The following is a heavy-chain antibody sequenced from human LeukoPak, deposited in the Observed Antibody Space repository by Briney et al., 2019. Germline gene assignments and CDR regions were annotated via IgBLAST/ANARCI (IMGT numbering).Heavy chain of an antibody. Sequence: GGSLRLSCEASGFTFSSYGMHWVRQAPGKGLEWVAVISYDGSNKYYADSVKGRFTISRDNSKNTLYLQMNSPRAEDTAVYYCAKGSPWYIAAAGTSDYFDYWGQGTLVTVSS. J-gene: IGHJ4*02. CDR3: AKGSPWYIAAAGTSDYFDY. CDR1: GFTFSSYG. CDR2: ISYDGSNK. V-gene: IGHV3-30*18. D-gene: IGHD6-13*01.